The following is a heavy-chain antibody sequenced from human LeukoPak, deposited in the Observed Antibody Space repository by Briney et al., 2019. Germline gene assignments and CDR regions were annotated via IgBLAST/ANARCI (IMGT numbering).Heavy chain of an antibody. CDR2: VYYTGST. CDR3: ARQGDYGDLLDPFDV. J-gene: IGHJ3*01. D-gene: IGHD4-17*01. Sequence: SETLSLTCTVSGGSISSGDYYWSWIRQPPGKGLEWIGYVYYTGSTYYNPSLKSRASISVDTSKNHFSLNLSSVTAADTAVYYCARQGDYGDLLDPFDVWGQGTMVTVSS. CDR1: GGSISSGDYY. V-gene: IGHV4-30-4*01.